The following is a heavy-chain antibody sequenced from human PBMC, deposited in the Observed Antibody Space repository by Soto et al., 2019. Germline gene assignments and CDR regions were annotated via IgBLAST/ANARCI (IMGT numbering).Heavy chain of an antibody. V-gene: IGHV1-8*01. Sequence: QVQLVQSGAEVKKSGASVKVSCKASGYTFTSHDINWVRQATGQGLEWMGWMNPNSGNTGYAQKFQGRGTXTXNXXISTGYMELSSLRSEDTAVYYCARWDYGVYARFDYWGQGTLVTVSS. CDR1: GYTFTSHD. D-gene: IGHD4-17*01. CDR3: ARWDYGVYARFDY. J-gene: IGHJ4*02. CDR2: MNPNSGNT.